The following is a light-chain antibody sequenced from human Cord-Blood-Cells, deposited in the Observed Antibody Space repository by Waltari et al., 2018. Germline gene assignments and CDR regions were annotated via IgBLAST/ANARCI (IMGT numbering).Light chain of an antibody. CDR3: CSYAGSSTFVV. Sequence: QSALTQPAPVSGSPGQSITISCTGTSSDVGSYNLVSWYQQHPGKAPKLMIYEGSKRPSGVSNRFSGSKSGNTASLTISGLQAADEADYYCCSYAGSSTFVVFGGGTKLTVL. CDR2: EGS. CDR1: SSDVGSYNL. V-gene: IGLV2-23*03. J-gene: IGLJ2*01.